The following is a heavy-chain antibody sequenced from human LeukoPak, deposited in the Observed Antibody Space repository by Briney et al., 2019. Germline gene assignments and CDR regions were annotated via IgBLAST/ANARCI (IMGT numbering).Heavy chain of an antibody. Sequence: EASVKVSCKASGYTFTGYYMHWVRQAPGQGLEWMGWINPNSGGTNYAQKFQGRVTTTRDTSISTAYMELSRLRSDDTAVYYCARTHPRYYYDSSPQNGFDPWGQGTLVTVSS. CDR3: ARTHPRYYYDSSPQNGFDP. CDR1: GYTFTGYY. D-gene: IGHD3-22*01. CDR2: INPNSGGT. V-gene: IGHV1-2*02. J-gene: IGHJ5*02.